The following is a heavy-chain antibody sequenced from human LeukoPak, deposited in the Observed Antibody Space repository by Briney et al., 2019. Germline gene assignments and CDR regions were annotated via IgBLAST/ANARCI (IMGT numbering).Heavy chain of an antibody. CDR2: IKSNTDGGTT. Sequence: GGSLRLSCAASGFTFSYAWMNWVRQAPGPGLEWVGRIKSNTDGGTTDYAASVKGRFTISRDDSKNTLYLQMNSLKTEDKAVYYCTTAYVAATKDFDYWGQGTLVSVSS. J-gene: IGHJ4*02. V-gene: IGHV3-15*01. D-gene: IGHD5-12*01. CDR3: TTAYVAATKDFDY. CDR1: GFTFSYAW.